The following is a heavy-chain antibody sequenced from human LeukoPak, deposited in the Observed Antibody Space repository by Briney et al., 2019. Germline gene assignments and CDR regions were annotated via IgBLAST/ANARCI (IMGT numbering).Heavy chain of an antibody. CDR3: AKDRYSGSYYFDY. CDR2: IYSGGST. V-gene: IGHV3-66*01. D-gene: IGHD1-26*01. J-gene: IGHJ4*02. CDR1: GFTVTSNY. Sequence: PGGSLRLSCAASGFTVTSNYMTWVRQTPGKGLEWASVIYSGGSTYSADSVKGRFTVSRDSSKNTLYLQMNSLRAEDTAVYYCAKDRYSGSYYFDYWGQGTLVTVSS.